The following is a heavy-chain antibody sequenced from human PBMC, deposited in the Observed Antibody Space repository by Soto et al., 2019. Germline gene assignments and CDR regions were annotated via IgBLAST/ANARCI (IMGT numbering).Heavy chain of an antibody. CDR3: ARMSGQWLTYYYYGMDV. Sequence: QVQLVQSGAEVKKPGASVKVSCKASGYTFTSYAMHWVRQAPGQRLEWMGWINAGNGNTKYSQKFQGRVTITRDTTASTASMELSSLRSEDTAVYYCARMSGQWLTYYYYGMDVWGQGTTVTVSS. V-gene: IGHV1-3*01. J-gene: IGHJ6*02. CDR2: INAGNGNT. CDR1: GYTFTSYA. D-gene: IGHD6-19*01.